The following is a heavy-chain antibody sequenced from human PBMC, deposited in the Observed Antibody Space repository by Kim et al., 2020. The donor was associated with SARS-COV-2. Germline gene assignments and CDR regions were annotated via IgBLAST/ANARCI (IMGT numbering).Heavy chain of an antibody. D-gene: IGHD6-13*01. CDR1: GGSISSSSYY. CDR3: ARQAAAGTAYYYGMDV. V-gene: IGHV4-39*01. CDR2: IYYSGST. J-gene: IGHJ6*02. Sequence: SETLSLTCTVSGGSISSSSYYWGWIRQPPGKGLEWIGSIYYSGSTYYNPSLKIRVTISVDTSKNQFSLKLSSVTAADTAVYYCARQAAAGTAYYYGMDVWGQGTTVTVSS.